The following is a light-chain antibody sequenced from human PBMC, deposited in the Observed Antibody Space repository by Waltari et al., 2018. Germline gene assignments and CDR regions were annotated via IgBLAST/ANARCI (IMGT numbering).Light chain of an antibody. CDR1: QSISNW. J-gene: IGKJ2*01. CDR2: KAS. V-gene: IGKV1-5*03. Sequence: DIQMTQSPSTLSASVGDRLTITCRASQSISNWLDWYQQRPGKAPKLLIYKASSLESGVPSRFSGSGSGTEVTLTITSLQPDDFATYYCQLYNSYSYTFGQGTKLEIK. CDR3: QLYNSYSYT.